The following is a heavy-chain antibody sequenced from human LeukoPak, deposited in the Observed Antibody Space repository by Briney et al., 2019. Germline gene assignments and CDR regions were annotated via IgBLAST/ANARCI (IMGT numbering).Heavy chain of an antibody. J-gene: IGHJ4*02. CDR3: AKEGSDDY. V-gene: IGHV3-23*01. Sequence: GGSLRLSCAASGFTLSSYAMSWVRQAPGKGLEWVSAISDTGNTYHADSVKGRFTISRDNSKNTLYLQMNSLRTEDTAVYYCAKEGSDDYWGQGTLVIVSS. CDR1: GFTLSSYA. CDR2: ISDTGNT.